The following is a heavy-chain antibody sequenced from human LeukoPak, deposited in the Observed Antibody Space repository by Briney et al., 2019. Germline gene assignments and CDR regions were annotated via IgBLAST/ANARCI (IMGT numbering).Heavy chain of an antibody. V-gene: IGHV4-39*02. CDR3: ARDTVRGERYMDV. CDR1: GGSISSSSYY. D-gene: IGHD3-10*01. CDR2: IYYSGST. J-gene: IGHJ6*03. Sequence: PSETLSLTCTVSGGSISSSSYYWGWIRQPPGKGLEWIGSIYYSGSTYYNPSLKSRVTISVDTSKNQFSLKLSSVTAADTAVYYCARDTVRGERYMDVWGKGTTVTVSS.